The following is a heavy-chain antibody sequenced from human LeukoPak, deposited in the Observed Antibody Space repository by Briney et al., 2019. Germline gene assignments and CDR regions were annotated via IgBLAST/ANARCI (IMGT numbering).Heavy chain of an antibody. V-gene: IGHV3-21*01. J-gene: IGHJ4*02. CDR1: GFTFSSYS. Sequence: PGGSLRLSCAASGFTFSSYSMNWVRQAPGKGLEWVSSISSSSSYIYYADSVKGRFTIPRDNAKNSLYLQMNSLRAEDTAVYYCARDLGYDYVWGSFDYWGQGTLVTVSS. CDR3: ARDLGYDYVWGSFDY. D-gene: IGHD3-16*01. CDR2: ISSSSSYI.